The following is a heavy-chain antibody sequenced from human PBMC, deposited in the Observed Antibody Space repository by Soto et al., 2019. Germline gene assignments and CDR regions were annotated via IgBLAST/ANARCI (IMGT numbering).Heavy chain of an antibody. Sequence: EVQLVESGGGLVKPGGSLRLSCAGSGFTFSNAWMNWVRQAPGKGLEWVGRIKRKIDGGTTDYAAPEKDRFTISRDDSINSLCLQINSLETEDTAVYYCTPDLRPDSCDSTSGWGQGTLVTVSS. D-gene: IGHD4-17*01. CDR1: GFTFSNAW. CDR2: IKRKIDGGTT. CDR3: TPDLRPDSCDSTSG. J-gene: IGHJ4*02. V-gene: IGHV3-15*07.